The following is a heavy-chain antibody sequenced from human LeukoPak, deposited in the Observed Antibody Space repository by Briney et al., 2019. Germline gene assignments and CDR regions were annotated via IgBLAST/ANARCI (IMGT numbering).Heavy chain of an antibody. Sequence: PSETLSLTCTVSGGSISSGGYYWSWIRQHPGKGLEWIGYIYYSGSTYYNPSLKSRVTISVDTSKNQFSLKLSSVTAADTAVYYCARDRIYDSSLGRFYYFDYWGQGTLVTASS. CDR2: IYYSGST. V-gene: IGHV4-31*03. D-gene: IGHD3-22*01. CDR1: GGSISSGGYY. CDR3: ARDRIYDSSLGRFYYFDY. J-gene: IGHJ4*02.